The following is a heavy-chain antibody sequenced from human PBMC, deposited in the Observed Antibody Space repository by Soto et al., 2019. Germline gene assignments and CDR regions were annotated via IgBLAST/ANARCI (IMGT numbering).Heavy chain of an antibody. Sequence: SETLSLTCTVSGGSISSYYWSWIRQPPGKGLEWIGYIYYSGSTNYNPSLKSRVTISVDTSKNQFSLKLSSVTAADTAVYYCARESSGNSETFDYWGQGTLVTVPS. CDR3: ARESSGNSETFDY. CDR2: IYYSGST. V-gene: IGHV4-59*01. D-gene: IGHD2-21*02. CDR1: GGSISSYY. J-gene: IGHJ4*02.